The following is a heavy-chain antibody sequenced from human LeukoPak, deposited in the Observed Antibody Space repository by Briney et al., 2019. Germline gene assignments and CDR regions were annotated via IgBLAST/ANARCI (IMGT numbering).Heavy chain of an antibody. D-gene: IGHD1-7*01. CDR3: ARNWYSAFDY. Sequence: GGSLRLSCAASGFTFSSFGMHWVRQAPGKGLEWVALIQFDGNNQQYAGSVKGRFTISRDKNTLHVQMNSLRLEDTAVYYCARNWYSAFDYWGQGTLVTVAS. CDR1: GFTFSSFG. J-gene: IGHJ4*02. V-gene: IGHV3-30*02. CDR2: IQFDGNNQ.